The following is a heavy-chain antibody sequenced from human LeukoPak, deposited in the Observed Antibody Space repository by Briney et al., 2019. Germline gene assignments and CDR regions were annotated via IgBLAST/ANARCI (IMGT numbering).Heavy chain of an antibody. D-gene: IGHD6-19*01. CDR2: ISAYNGNT. CDR1: GYTFTSYG. V-gene: IGHV1-18*01. CDR3: ARDIAYSSGWSYEYFQH. Sequence: ASVKVSCKASGYTFTSYGISWVRQAPGQGLEWMGWISAYNGNTNYAQKLRGRVTMTTDTSTSTAYMELRSLRSDDTAVYYCARDIAYSSGWSYEYFQHWGQGTLVTVSS. J-gene: IGHJ1*01.